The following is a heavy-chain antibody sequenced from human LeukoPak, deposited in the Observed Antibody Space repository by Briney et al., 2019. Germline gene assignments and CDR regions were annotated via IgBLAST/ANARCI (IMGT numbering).Heavy chain of an antibody. D-gene: IGHD6-6*01. J-gene: IGHJ4*02. Sequence: GGSLRLSCAASGLTFSSFGMHWVRQAPGKGLVWVSRINSDGSSTSYADSVKGRFTISRDNAKNTLYLQMNSLRAEDTAVYYCARGYGSSRGWYWGQGTLVTVSS. CDR3: ARGYGSSRGWY. CDR2: INSDGSST. V-gene: IGHV3-74*01. CDR1: GLTFSSFG.